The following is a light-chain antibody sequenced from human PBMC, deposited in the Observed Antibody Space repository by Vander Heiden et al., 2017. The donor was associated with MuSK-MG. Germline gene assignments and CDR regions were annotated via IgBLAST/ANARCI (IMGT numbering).Light chain of an antibody. CDR1: QSVSSSY. V-gene: IGKV3-20*01. CDR3: QQDGSSPIT. Sequence: EIVLTQSPGTLSLSPGERATLSCRASQSVSSSYLAWYQQKPGQAPRLLIYGASSRATDIPDRFSGSGSGTDFTLTISRLEPEDFAVYYCQQDGSSPITFGQGTLLEIK. CDR2: GAS. J-gene: IGKJ5*01.